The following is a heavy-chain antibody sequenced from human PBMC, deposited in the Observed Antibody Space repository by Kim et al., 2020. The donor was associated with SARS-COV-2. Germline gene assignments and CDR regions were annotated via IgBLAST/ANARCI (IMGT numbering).Heavy chain of an antibody. J-gene: IGHJ4*02. D-gene: IGHD5-18*01. Sequence: GGSLRLSCAASGFTFSSYAMSWVRQSPGNLLEFVSVISSSFCCTYYAYAVKVRFTISRDSSKSTLSLQMNSLRADDTDVYYCAKGSTPLGGHSYGYFFDHWGQGTLVTVSP. V-gene: IGHV3-23*01. CDR2: ISSSFCCT. CDR1: GFTFSSYA. CDR3: AKGSTPLGGHSYGYFFDH.